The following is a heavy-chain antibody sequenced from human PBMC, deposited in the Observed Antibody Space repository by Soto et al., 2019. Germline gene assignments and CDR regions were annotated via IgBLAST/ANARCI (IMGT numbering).Heavy chain of an antibody. CDR2: INQGGTT. D-gene: IGHD4-17*01. CDR1: GDSFSGYF. Sequence: PSETLSLTCAVHGDSFSGYFWTWIRQPPGKGLEWIAEINQGGTTNYSPSLKSRVSIAVDSSKRQFSLTLGSVTAADTAMYYCARGSGAVLSPNFDYWSQGSLVTVSS. V-gene: IGHV4-34*01. J-gene: IGHJ4*02. CDR3: ARGSGAVLSPNFDY.